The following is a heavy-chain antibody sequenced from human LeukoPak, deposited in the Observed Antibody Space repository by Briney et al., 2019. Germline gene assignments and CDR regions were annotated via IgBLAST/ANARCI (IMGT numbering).Heavy chain of an antibody. CDR3: ARDEGRWYVYYYYGMDV. J-gene: IGHJ6*02. CDR2: IPYDGSNK. D-gene: IGHD6-13*01. Sequence: GGSLRLSCAASGFTFSSYAMHWVRQAPGKGLEWVAVIPYDGSNKYYADSVKGRFTISRDNSKNTLYLQMNSLRAEDTAVYYCARDEGRWYVYYYYGMDVWGQGTTVTVSS. CDR1: GFTFSSYA. V-gene: IGHV3-30-3*01.